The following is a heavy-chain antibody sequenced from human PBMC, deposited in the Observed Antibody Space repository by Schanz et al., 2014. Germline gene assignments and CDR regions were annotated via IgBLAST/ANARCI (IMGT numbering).Heavy chain of an antibody. CDR3: AKYRCYYRVSGSYRELEY. D-gene: IGHD3-10*01. CDR2: ISDSGTYT. J-gene: IGHJ4*02. Sequence: VQLVESGGGWVQPGGSLRLSCAASGFVFGDYYMTWIRQAPGKGLEWLSYISDSGTYTNYADSVKGRFTISRDNAKSSLYLQMNSLRPEDTAVYYCAKYRCYYRVSGSYRELEYWGQGTLVTVSS. CDR1: GFVFGDYY. V-gene: IGHV3-11*05.